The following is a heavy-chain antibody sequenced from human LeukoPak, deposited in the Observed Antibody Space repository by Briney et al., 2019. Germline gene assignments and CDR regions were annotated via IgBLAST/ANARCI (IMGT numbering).Heavy chain of an antibody. D-gene: IGHD3-22*01. J-gene: IGHJ4*02. Sequence: PGGSLRLSCAASGFTFSTYTMYWVRHPPGKGLEWVSIIGSSGGGIHYADSVKGRFTISRDNSKSTLYLQMNSLRAEDTAVYYCAKDRLRTYYYDSSTGSHFDYWGQGTLVTVSS. CDR2: IGSSGGGI. CDR3: AKDRLRTYYYDSSTGSHFDY. V-gene: IGHV3-23*01. CDR1: GFTFSTYT.